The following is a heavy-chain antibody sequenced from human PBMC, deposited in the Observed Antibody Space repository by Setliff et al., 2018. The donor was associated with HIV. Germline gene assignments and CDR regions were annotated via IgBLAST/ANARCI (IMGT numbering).Heavy chain of an antibody. Sequence: PGGSLRLSCEASGFAFSDAWMNWVRQAPGKGLEWVGRIKSKNDGGTTDYAAPVKGRFTISRDDSENTLYLQMNSLKTEDTGVYYCTPIDYWGQGALVTVSS. J-gene: IGHJ4*02. CDR3: TPIDY. CDR2: IKSKNDGGTT. V-gene: IGHV3-15*01. CDR1: GFAFSDAW.